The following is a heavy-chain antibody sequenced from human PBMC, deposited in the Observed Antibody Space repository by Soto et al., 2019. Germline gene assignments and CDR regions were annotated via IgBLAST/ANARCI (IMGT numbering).Heavy chain of an antibody. V-gene: IGHV4-28*01. Sequence: QVQLQESGPGLVKPSDTLSLTCAVSGYSISSSNWWGWIRQPPGKGLEWIGYIYDSGSTYYNPSLKSPLTMSVVTSKTPFSLKLSSVTAVVSAVYYCASAQTPSYDDGSMVVWGQGPTVTFSS. CDR1: GYSISSSNW. CDR3: ASAQTPSYDDGSMVV. CDR2: IYDSGST. J-gene: IGHJ6*02. D-gene: IGHD5-12*01.